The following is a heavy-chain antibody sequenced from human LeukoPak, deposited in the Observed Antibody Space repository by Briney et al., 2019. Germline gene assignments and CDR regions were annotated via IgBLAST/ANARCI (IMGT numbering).Heavy chain of an antibody. CDR1: AFTFGDYA. Sequence: PGGSLRLSCTASAFTFGDYAMNWVRQAPGKGLEWVGFVRGKPYGATTEYSASVKGRFTISRDDSKSIAYLQMNSLKTEDTAVYYCTRAQTEVGAKYYFDYWGQRTLVTVSS. CDR2: VRGKPYGATT. CDR3: TRAQTEVGAKYYFDY. V-gene: IGHV3-49*04. J-gene: IGHJ4*02. D-gene: IGHD1-26*01.